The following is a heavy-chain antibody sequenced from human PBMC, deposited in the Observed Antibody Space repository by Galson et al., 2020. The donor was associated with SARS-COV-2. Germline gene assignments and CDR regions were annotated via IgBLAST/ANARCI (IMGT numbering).Heavy chain of an antibody. CDR1: GGSISSNYYY. J-gene: IGHJ5*02. V-gene: IGHV4-31*03. Sequence: SETLSLACTVSGGSISSNYYYWTWLRQRPGKGLEWIGYTHHTGTTYYNPSPRSRVIISLETSKNQFTLRLSFVTAADTAVYYCARLGLELGKFWFDPGGQGTLVTVSS. D-gene: IGHD7-27*01. CDR3: ARLGLELGKFWFDP. CDR2: THHTGTT.